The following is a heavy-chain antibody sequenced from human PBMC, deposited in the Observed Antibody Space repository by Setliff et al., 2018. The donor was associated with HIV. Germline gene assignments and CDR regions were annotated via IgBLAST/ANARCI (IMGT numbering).Heavy chain of an antibody. D-gene: IGHD1-26*01. CDR2: IIPIFGTA. V-gene: IGHV1-69*13. CDR3: AREREIVGAGNYMDV. J-gene: IGHJ6*03. CDR1: GYTLTDYY. Sequence: GASVKVSCKASGYTLTDYYIHWVRQAPGQGLEWMGGIIPIFGTANYAQKFQGRVTITADESTSTAYMELSSLRSEDTAVYYCAREREIVGAGNYMDVWGKGTTVTVSS.